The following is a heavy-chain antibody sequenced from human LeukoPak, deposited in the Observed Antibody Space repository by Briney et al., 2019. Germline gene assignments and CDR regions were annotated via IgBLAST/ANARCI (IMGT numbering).Heavy chain of an antibody. V-gene: IGHV1-18*01. CDR1: GYTFTSYG. Sequence: ASVKVSCKASGYTFTSYGISWVRQAPGQGLEWMGWISAYNGNTNYAQKLQGRVTMTTDTSTSTAYMELRSLRSDDTVVYYCARYAYYYDSSGSYYFDYWGQGTLVTVSS. CDR2: ISAYNGNT. J-gene: IGHJ4*02. CDR3: ARYAYYYDSSGSYYFDY. D-gene: IGHD3-22*01.